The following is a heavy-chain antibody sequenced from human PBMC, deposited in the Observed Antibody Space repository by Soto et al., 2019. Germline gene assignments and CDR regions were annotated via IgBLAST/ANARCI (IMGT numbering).Heavy chain of an antibody. CDR2: IYYSGST. D-gene: IGHD3-22*01. CDR1: GGSISSGGYY. Sequence: SETLSLTCTVSGGSISSGGYYWSWIRQHPGKGLEWIGYIYYSGSTYYNPSLKSRVTISVDTSKNQFSLKLSSVTAADTAVYYCARTSYYSSGYEVHELWGYYFDYWGQGTLVTVSS. CDR3: ARTSYYSSGYEVHELWGYYFDY. J-gene: IGHJ4*02. V-gene: IGHV4-31*03.